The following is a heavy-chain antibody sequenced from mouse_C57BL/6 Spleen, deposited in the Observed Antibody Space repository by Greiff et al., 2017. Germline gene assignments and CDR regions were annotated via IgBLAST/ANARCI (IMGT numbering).Heavy chain of an antibody. V-gene: IGHV1-64*01. CDR3: TRIWGYYFDY. D-gene: IGHD4-1*01. CDR1: GYTFTSYW. J-gene: IGHJ2*01. Sequence: QVQLQQPGAELVKPGASVKLSCKASGYTFTSYWMHWVKQRPGQGLEWIGMIHPNSGSTNYNEKFKSKATLTVDKSSSTAYMALSSLTNEDSAVYYCTRIWGYYFDYWGQGTTLTVSS. CDR2: IHPNSGST.